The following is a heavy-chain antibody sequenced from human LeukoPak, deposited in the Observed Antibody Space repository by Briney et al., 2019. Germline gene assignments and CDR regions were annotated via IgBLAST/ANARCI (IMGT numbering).Heavy chain of an antibody. CDR1: GNTFTSYG. Sequence: ASVKVSCKASGNTFTSYGISWVRQAPGQGLEWMGWISAYNGNTNYAQKLQGRVTMTTDTSTSTAYMELRSLRSDDTAVYYCARDSYYDILTGLDYWGQGTLVTVSS. D-gene: IGHD3-9*01. CDR3: ARDSYYDILTGLDY. J-gene: IGHJ4*02. V-gene: IGHV1-18*01. CDR2: ISAYNGNT.